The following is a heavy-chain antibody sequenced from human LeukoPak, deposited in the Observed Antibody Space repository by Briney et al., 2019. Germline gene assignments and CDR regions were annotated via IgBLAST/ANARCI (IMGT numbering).Heavy chain of an antibody. Sequence: GASVKVSCKASGYTFTSYGISWVRQAPGQGLEWMGWISAYNGNTNYAQKLQGRVTMTTDTSTSTAYMELRSLRSDDTAVYYCARDRYYDFWSSYYYDYWGQGTLVPVSS. CDR3: ARDRYYDFWSSYYYDY. J-gene: IGHJ4*02. V-gene: IGHV1-18*01. CDR1: GYTFTSYG. CDR2: ISAYNGNT. D-gene: IGHD3-3*01.